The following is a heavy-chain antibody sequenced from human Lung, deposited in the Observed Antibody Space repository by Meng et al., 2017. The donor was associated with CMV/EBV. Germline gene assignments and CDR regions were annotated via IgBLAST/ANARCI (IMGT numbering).Heavy chain of an antibody. CDR2: IYSSGTT. J-gene: IGHJ4*02. Sequence: SXSXSLXCTVSGGSISSGSYYWSWIRQPPGKGLEWIGNIYSSGTTNYNPSLKSRVTISVDTSKNQFSLRLSSVTAADTAVYYCSRLCGSGRAPVSNYWGQGXLVTVSS. CDR3: SRLCGSGRAPVSNY. V-gene: IGHV4-39*01. CDR1: GGSISSGSYY. D-gene: IGHD2-15*01.